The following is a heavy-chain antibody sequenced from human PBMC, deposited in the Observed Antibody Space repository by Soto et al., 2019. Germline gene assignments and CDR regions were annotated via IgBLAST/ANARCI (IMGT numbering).Heavy chain of an antibody. Sequence: SETLSLTCSVSGGSISDYYWGWIRQPPGKGLEWIGSIYYSGNTYYNPSLKSRVTISVDTSKNQFSLKLSSVAAADTAVYYCARHKADYTIPNWFDPWGQGTLVTVSS. CDR3: ARHKADYTIPNWFDP. CDR1: GGSISDYY. D-gene: IGHD4-4*01. J-gene: IGHJ5*02. V-gene: IGHV4-39*01. CDR2: IYYSGNT.